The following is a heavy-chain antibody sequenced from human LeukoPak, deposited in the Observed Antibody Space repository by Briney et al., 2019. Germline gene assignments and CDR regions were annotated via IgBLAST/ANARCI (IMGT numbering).Heavy chain of an antibody. CDR2: ISSSGSTI. V-gene: IGHV3-48*03. J-gene: IGHJ6*03. D-gene: IGHD5-12*01. CDR3: AREVDSGYYYMDV. CDR1: GFTFSSYE. Sequence: GGSLRLSCAASGFTFSSYEMNWVRQAPGKGLEWVSYISSSGSTIYYADSVKGRFTISRDNAKNSLYLQTNSLRAEDTAVYYCAREVDSGYYYMDVWGKGTTVTVSS.